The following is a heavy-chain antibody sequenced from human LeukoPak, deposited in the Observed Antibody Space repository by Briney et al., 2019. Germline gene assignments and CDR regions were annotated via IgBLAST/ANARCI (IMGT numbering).Heavy chain of an antibody. CDR1: GYTFTSYG. Sequence: ASVKVSCKASGYTFTSYGISWVRQAPGQGLEWMGWISAYNGNTNYAQKLQGRVTMTTDTSTSTAYMELSSLRSEDTAVYYCARDRDLTYYYDSSGYYKTPGSLNYYYYGMDVWGQGTTVTVSS. CDR2: ISAYNGNT. V-gene: IGHV1-18*01. D-gene: IGHD3-22*01. CDR3: ARDRDLTYYYDSSGYYKTPGSLNYYYYGMDV. J-gene: IGHJ6*02.